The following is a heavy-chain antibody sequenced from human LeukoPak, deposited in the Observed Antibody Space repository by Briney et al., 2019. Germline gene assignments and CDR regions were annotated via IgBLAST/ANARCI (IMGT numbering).Heavy chain of an antibody. J-gene: IGHJ5*02. CDR3: ARDQSGEWELLSGWWFDP. D-gene: IGHD1-26*01. CDR2: INPSGGFT. V-gene: IGHV1-46*01. Sequence: ASVRVSCKTSGYTFTTYNIAWVRQAPGQGLEWMGIINPSGGFTSYAQKLQGRVTVTRDMSTSTVYMELSNLRSEDTAVYYCARDQSGEWELLSGWWFDPWGQGTLVTVSS. CDR1: GYTFTTYN.